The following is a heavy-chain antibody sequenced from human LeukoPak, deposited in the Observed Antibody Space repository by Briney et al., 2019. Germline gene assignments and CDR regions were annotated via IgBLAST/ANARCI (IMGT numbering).Heavy chain of an antibody. CDR3: AKDAAAVGFSFDY. V-gene: IGHV3-48*01. Sequence: PGGSLRLSCAASGFTFSSYSMNWVGQAPGKGWEGVSYISSSSSTIYYADSVKGRFTISRDNSKNTLYLQMNSLRAEDTAVYYCAKDAAAVGFSFDYWGQGTLVTVSS. J-gene: IGHJ4*02. CDR1: GFTFSSYS. D-gene: IGHD6-13*01. CDR2: ISSSSSTI.